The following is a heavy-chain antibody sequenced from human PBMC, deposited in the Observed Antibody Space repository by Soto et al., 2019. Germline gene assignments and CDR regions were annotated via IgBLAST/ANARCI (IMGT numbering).Heavy chain of an antibody. CDR2: ISAYNGNT. D-gene: IGHD2-15*01. CDR1: GYTFTSYG. V-gene: IGHV1-18*01. Sequence: ASVKVSGKASGYTFTSYGISWVRQAPGQGLEWMGWISAYNGNTNYAQKLQGRVTMTTDTSTSTAYMELRSLRSDDTAVYYCARVVAATKDFDYWGQGTLVTVSS. CDR3: ARVVAATKDFDY. J-gene: IGHJ4*02.